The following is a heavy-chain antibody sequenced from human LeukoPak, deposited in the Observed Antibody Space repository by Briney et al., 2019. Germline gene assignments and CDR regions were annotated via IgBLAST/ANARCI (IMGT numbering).Heavy chain of an antibody. Sequence: GGSPRLSCAASGFTFSSYSMNWVRQAPGKGLEWVSYISSSSSTIYYADSVKGRFTISRDNAKNSLYLQMNSLRDEDTAVYYCARGMGVQPDYYYYGMDVWGQGTTVTVSS. V-gene: IGHV3-48*02. D-gene: IGHD1-14*01. CDR2: ISSSSSTI. CDR3: ARGMGVQPDYYYYGMDV. J-gene: IGHJ6*02. CDR1: GFTFSSYS.